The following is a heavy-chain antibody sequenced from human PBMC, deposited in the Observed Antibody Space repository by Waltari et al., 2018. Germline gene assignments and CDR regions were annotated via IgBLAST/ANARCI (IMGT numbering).Heavy chain of an antibody. CDR3: ARGRDIVVVVAATPEYWFDP. CDR2: SSPNVGTA. D-gene: IGHD2-15*01. J-gene: IGHJ5*02. CDR1: GGTFSSYA. V-gene: IGHV1-69*12. Sequence: QVQLVQSGAEVKKPGSSVKVSCKASGGTFSSYAISWVRQAPGQGLEWMGGSSPNVGTANYAQKFQGRVTITADESTSTAYMELSSLRSEDTAVYYCARGRDIVVVVAATPEYWFDPWGQGTLVTVSS.